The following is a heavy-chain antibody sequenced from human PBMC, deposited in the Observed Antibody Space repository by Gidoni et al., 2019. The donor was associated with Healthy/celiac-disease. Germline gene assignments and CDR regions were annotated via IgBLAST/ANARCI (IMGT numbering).Heavy chain of an antibody. D-gene: IGHD3-22*01. Sequence: QVQLHESCPGLVKPSKTLSLTSTVSGGSISSYYWSWIRQPPGKGLEWMGYIYYSGSTNYNPSLKSRVTISVDTSKNQFSLKLSSVTAADTAVYYCATHGARHYYDSSGLSFDYWGQGTLVTVSS. V-gene: IGHV4-59*01. CDR2: IYYSGST. CDR1: GGSISSYY. J-gene: IGHJ4*02. CDR3: ATHGARHYYDSSGLSFDY.